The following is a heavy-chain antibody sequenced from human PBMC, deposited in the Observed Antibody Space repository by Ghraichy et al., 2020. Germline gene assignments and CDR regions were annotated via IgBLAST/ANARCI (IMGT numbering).Heavy chain of an antibody. CDR1: GGSISSYY. D-gene: IGHD3-3*01. CDR2: IYYSGST. CDR3: ARVLEWLGWFDP. V-gene: IGHV4-59*01. Sequence: ESLNISCTVSGGSISSYYWSWIRQPPGKGLEWIGYIYYSGSTNYNPSLKSRVTISVDTSKNQFSLKLSSVTAADTAVYYCARVLEWLGWFDPWGQGTLVTVSS. J-gene: IGHJ5*02.